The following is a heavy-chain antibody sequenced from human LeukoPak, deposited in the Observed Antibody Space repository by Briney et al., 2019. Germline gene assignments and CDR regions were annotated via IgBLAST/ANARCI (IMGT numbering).Heavy chain of an antibody. J-gene: IGHJ3*02. CDR3: ARDGHPSTVTEEGAFDI. D-gene: IGHD4-11*01. Sequence: SETLSLTCTVSGGSISSYYWSWIRQPPGKGLEWIGYIYYSGSTNYNPSLKSRVTISVDTSKNQFSLKLSSVTAADTAVYYCARDGHPSTVTEEGAFDIWGQGTMVTVSS. CDR2: IYYSGST. V-gene: IGHV4-59*01. CDR1: GGSISSYY.